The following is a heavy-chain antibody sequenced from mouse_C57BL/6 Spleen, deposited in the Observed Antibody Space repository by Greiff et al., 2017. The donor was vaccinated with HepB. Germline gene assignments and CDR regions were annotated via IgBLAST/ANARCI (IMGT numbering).Heavy chain of an antibody. Sequence: VQLQQSGAELVRPGASVTLSCKASGYTFTDYEMHWVKQTPVHGLEWIGAIDPETGGTAYNQKFKGKAILTADKSSSTAYMELRSLTSEDSAVNYCTRRLLLNWGQGTTLTVSS. CDR3: TRRLLLN. CDR1: GYTFTDYE. CDR2: IDPETGGT. V-gene: IGHV1-15*01. J-gene: IGHJ2*01. D-gene: IGHD1-1*01.